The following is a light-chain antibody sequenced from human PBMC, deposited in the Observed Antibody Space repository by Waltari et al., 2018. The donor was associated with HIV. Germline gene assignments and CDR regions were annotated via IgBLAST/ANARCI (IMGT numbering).Light chain of an antibody. CDR2: KSV. J-gene: IGLJ3*02. Sequence: SYDLTQPLSVSVALGQTARITCGGNNIGSKNVHWYQQKPGQAPLLVIYKSVNRPSGIPERFSGSNSGNTATLTISRAQAGDEADYYCQVWDSSTVFGGGTKLTVL. V-gene: IGLV3-9*01. CDR3: QVWDSSTV. CDR1: NIGSKN.